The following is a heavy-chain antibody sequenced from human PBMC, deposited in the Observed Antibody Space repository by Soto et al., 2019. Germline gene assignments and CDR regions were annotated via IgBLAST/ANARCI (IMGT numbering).Heavy chain of an antibody. V-gene: IGHV3-30*03. CDR2: ISYDGSNK. J-gene: IGHJ2*01. CDR3: AIFFFQAEDGIRDTVPVSAFLLNRSSDL. Sequence: GLEWVAVISYDGSNKYYAESVKGRFTISRDNSKNTLYLQMNSLRSEDTAVYYCAIFFFQAEDGIRDTVPVSAFLLNRSSDL. D-gene: IGHD2-15*01.